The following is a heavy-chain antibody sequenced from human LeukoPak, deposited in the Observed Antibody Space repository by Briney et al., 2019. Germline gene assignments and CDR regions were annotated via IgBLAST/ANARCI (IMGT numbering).Heavy chain of an antibody. CDR1: GYTFTSYG. V-gene: IGHV1-18*01. Sequence: ASVKVSCKAPGYTFTSYGISWVRQAPGQGLEWMGWISAYNGNTNYAQKLQGRVTMTTDTSMSTAYMELRSLRSDDTAVYYCARDYYYDFWSGYYDLYYYGMDVWGQGTTVTVSS. CDR3: ARDYYYDFWSGYYDLYYYGMDV. J-gene: IGHJ6*02. CDR2: ISAYNGNT. D-gene: IGHD3-3*01.